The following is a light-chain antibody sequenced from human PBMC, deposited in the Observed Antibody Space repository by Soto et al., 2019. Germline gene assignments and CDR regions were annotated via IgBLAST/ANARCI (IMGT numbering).Light chain of an antibody. CDR2: KAS. CDR1: QSISSW. J-gene: IGKJ1*01. Sequence: DIQMTQSPSTLSASVGDRVTITCRASQSISSWLAWYQQKPGKAPKLLIYKASSLESGVPSRFRGSGSGTEFTLTISSLQPDDFAACFCQQYNSYWTFGQGTKVEIK. CDR3: QQYNSYWT. V-gene: IGKV1-5*03.